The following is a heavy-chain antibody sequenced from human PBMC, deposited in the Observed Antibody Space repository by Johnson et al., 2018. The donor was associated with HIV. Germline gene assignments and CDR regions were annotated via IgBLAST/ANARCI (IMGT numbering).Heavy chain of an antibody. J-gene: IGHJ3*02. D-gene: IGHD6-13*01. CDR3: ARGPYSSSWYPWRLGALDI. Sequence: EVQLVESGGGLVQPGGSLRLSCAASGFTFSSYWMSWVRQAPGKGLEWVANIKQDGSEKYYVDSVKGRFTISRDNAKNSLYLQMNSLRAEDTAVYYCARGPYSSSWYPWRLGALDIWGHGTMVTVSS. CDR1: GFTFSSYW. CDR2: IKQDGSEK. V-gene: IGHV3-7*05.